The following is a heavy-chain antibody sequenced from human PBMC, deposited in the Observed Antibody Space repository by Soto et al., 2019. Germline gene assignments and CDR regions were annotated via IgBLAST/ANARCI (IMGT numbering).Heavy chain of an antibody. V-gene: IGHV3-23*01. Sequence: GGSLRLSCAASGFTFSSYAMSWVRQAPGKGLEWVSAISGSGGSTYYADSVKGRFTISRDNSKNTLYLQMNSLRAEDTAVYYCAKAGYCSGGSCYSFSHQHWGQGTLVTVSS. CDR3: AKAGYCSGGSCYSFSHQH. CDR1: GFTFSSYA. J-gene: IGHJ1*01. D-gene: IGHD2-15*01. CDR2: ISGSGGST.